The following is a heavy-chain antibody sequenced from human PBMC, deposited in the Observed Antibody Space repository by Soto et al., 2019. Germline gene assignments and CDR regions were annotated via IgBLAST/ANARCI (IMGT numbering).Heavy chain of an antibody. D-gene: IGHD6-13*01. CDR2: ISGSGGST. CDR1: GFTFSSYA. J-gene: IGHJ4*02. CDR3: AKDEIAAAGTGYY. V-gene: IGHV3-23*01. Sequence: EVQLLESGGGLVQPGGSLRLSCAASGFTFSSYAMSWLRQAPGKGLEWVSAISGSGGSTYYADYVKGRFTISRDNSKNTLYLQMNSLRAEDTAVYYCAKDEIAAAGTGYYWGQGTLVTVSS.